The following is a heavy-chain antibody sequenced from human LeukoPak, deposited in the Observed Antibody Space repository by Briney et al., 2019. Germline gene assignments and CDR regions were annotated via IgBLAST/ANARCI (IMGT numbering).Heavy chain of an antibody. CDR1: GFTFSSYG. D-gene: IGHD2-15*01. Sequence: HPGGSLRLSCAASGFTFSSYGMHWVRQAPGKGLEWVAVIWYDGSNKYYADSVKGRFTISRDNSKNTLYLQMNSLRAEDTAVYYCATVRCSGGSCFYNFDHWGQGSLVTVSS. J-gene: IGHJ4*02. CDR2: IWYDGSNK. CDR3: ATVRCSGGSCFYNFDH. V-gene: IGHV3-33*01.